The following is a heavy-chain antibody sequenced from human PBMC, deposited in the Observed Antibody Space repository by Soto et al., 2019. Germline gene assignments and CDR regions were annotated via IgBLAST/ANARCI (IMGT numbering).Heavy chain of an antibody. CDR1: DVTIINSSYY. D-gene: IGHD3-10*01. Sequence: SVTLCLTCTVADVTIINSSYYWGWIRRPPGKGLEWIGTIYYSGITYYNPSLKSRVTTSVDTAKNQFSLKLTCVTAADAGVCYCARHGANWGQGSLDTVSS. CDR3: ARHGAN. CDR2: IYYSGIT. V-gene: IGHV4-39*01. J-gene: IGHJ4*02.